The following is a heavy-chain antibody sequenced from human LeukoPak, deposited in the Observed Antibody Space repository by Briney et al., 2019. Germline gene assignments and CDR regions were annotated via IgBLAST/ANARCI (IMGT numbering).Heavy chain of an antibody. CDR2: IMNGGSAT. CDR1: GFTFNNYA. CDR3: ARDRGVYCIGVYCYGSKGMDV. D-gene: IGHD2-15*01. Sequence: GGSLRLSCAASGFTFNNYAMNWVRQAPGKGLEWVSYIMNGGSATHYAESVKGRFTISRDDAKNSLYLQMSSLGAEDTAVYYCARDRGVYCIGVYCYGSKGMDVGAQGPRVTVSS. V-gene: IGHV3-48*03. J-gene: IGHJ6*02.